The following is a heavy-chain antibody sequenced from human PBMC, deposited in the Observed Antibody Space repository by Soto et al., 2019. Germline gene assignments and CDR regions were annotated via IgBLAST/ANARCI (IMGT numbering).Heavy chain of an antibody. CDR3: ARLLRPTHTYYDILTGYSHDY. J-gene: IGHJ4*02. D-gene: IGHD3-9*01. CDR2: ISAYNGNT. Sequence: ASVKVSCKXSGYTFTSYGISWVRQAPGQGLEWMGWISAYNGNTNYAQKLQGRVTMTTDTSTSTAYMELRSLRSDDTAVYYCARLLRPTHTYYDILTGYSHDYWGQGTLVTVPQ. CDR1: GYTFTSYG. V-gene: IGHV1-18*01.